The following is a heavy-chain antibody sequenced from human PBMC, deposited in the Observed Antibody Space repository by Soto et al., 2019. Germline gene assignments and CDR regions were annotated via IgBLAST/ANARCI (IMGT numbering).Heavy chain of an antibody. CDR2: IKQDGSDK. CDR3: VRGGGHFAN. V-gene: IGHV3-7*03. CDR1: GFTYSVTW. Sequence: GGSLRLSCAVSGFTYSVTWMSWVRQPPGKGLEWVANIKQDGSDKNYVDSVKGRSTISRDNTKNSLFLQMNSLRAEDTAVYYCVRGGGHFANWGRGTLVTVSS. J-gene: IGHJ4*02.